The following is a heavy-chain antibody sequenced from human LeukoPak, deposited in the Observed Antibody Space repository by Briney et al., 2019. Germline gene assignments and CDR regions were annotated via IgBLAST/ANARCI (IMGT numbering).Heavy chain of an antibody. CDR2: IYSGGST. Sequence: GSLRLSCAASGFTVSSNYMSWVRQAPGKGLEWVSVIYSGGSTYYADSVKGRFTISRDNSKNTLYLQMNSLRAEDTAVYYCARLICGGGDCGGVGAFDIWGQGTMVTVSS. CDR3: ARLICGGGDCGGVGAFDI. D-gene: IGHD2-21*02. J-gene: IGHJ3*02. V-gene: IGHV3-53*01. CDR1: GFTVSSNY.